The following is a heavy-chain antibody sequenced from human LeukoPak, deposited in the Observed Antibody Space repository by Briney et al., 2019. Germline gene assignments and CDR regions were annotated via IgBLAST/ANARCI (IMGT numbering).Heavy chain of an antibody. CDR1: GGSIGTTNYY. J-gene: IGHJ6*03. V-gene: IGHV4-39*01. D-gene: IGHD3-9*01. CDR2: IYYSETT. Sequence: SETLSLTCTVSGGSIGTTNYYWGWLRQPPGKGLEWIGSIYYSETTYDNPSHESRVTISIETSKNKFSLKLSSVTAADTAVYYCARQRADYFYYYVDVWGKGTTVTVS. CDR3: ARQRADYFYYYVDV.